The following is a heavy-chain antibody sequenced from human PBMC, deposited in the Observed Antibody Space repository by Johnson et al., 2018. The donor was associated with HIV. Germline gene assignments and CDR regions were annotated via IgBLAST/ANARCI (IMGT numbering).Heavy chain of an antibody. Sequence: VLLVESGGGLIQPGGSLRLSCAASGFTFSSYWMHWVRQAPGKGLEWVSGISWNSGSIGYADSVKGRFTISRDNAKNSLYLQMNSLRAEDTAVFYCARDRSKLLYPFDAFDIWGQGTMVTVSS. CDR1: GFTFSSYW. CDR2: ISWNSGSI. CDR3: ARDRSKLLYPFDAFDI. J-gene: IGHJ3*02. V-gene: IGHV3-9*01. D-gene: IGHD2-21*02.